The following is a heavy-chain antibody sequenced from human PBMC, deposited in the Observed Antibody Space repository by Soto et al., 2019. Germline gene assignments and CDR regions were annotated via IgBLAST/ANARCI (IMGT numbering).Heavy chain of an antibody. CDR3: ARDGVLATGPIEY. CDR1: GFTFSDFY. V-gene: IGHV3-11*01. CDR2: ISSSSGTI. Sequence: QVQLVESGGGLVKPGGSLRLSCAASGFTFSDFYMSWVRQAPGKGLEWISYISSSSGTIYYVDSVKGRFTISRDNAKKSLDLQMASLRAEDTGVYYCARDGVLATGPIEYWGQGTLVTVSS. D-gene: IGHD5-12*01. J-gene: IGHJ4*02.